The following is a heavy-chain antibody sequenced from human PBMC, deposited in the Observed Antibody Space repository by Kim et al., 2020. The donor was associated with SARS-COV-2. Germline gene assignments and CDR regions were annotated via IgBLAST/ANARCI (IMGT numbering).Heavy chain of an antibody. CDR3: ARNSALDF. CDR1: GFTFSDYY. Sequence: GGSLRLSCVTSGFTFSDYYMAWIRQTPAKGLEWVAYISTSGTTIRYGDSVRGRFTISRDNAKNSLYLQMNSLRPDDTAVYYCARNSALDFWCQGTTVAVS. CDR2: ISTSGTTI. J-gene: IGHJ6*02. D-gene: IGHD1-26*01. V-gene: IGHV3-11*01.